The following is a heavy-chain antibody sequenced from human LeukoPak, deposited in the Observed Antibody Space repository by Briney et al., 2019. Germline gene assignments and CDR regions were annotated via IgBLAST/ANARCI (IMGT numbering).Heavy chain of an antibody. Sequence: ASVRVSCKASGYTFTSYGISWVRQAPGQGLEWLGWISTYNGNTHYAQKLQGRVTMTTDTSTTTAYMELRSLRSDDTAVYYCARDYRTGFDYWGQGTLVTVSS. J-gene: IGHJ4*02. CDR1: GYTFTSYG. V-gene: IGHV1-18*01. CDR3: ARDYRTGFDY. D-gene: IGHD7-27*01. CDR2: ISTYNGNT.